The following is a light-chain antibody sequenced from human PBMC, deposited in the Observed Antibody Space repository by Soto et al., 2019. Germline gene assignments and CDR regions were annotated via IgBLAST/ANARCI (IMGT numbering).Light chain of an antibody. CDR2: AAS. V-gene: IGKV1-39*01. CDR1: QTISSY. J-gene: IGKJ2*01. CDR3: QQSYSTPYT. Sequence: DIQMTQSPSSLSASVGDRVTITCRASQTISSYLNWYHQKPGKAPKLLISAASSLQSGVPSTFSGSGSGTDFTLTISNVQPEDFATYYCQQSYSTPYTFGQGTKLEIK.